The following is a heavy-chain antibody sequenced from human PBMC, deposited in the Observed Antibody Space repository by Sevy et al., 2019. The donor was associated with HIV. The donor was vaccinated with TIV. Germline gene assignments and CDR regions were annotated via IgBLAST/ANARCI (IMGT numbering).Heavy chain of an antibody. J-gene: IGHJ6*02. CDR2: MSPNSGNT. V-gene: IGHV1-8*01. CDR3: VRILSTSYYNYHALDV. CDR1: GYTFTSYD. D-gene: IGHD2-2*01. Sequence: ASVKVSFRASGYTFTSYDIHWVRQTTGQGLEWMGWMSPNSGNTGCAQKFQGRVTMTRDTSKGTAYMELSSLRSDDTAVYYCVRILSTSYYNYHALDVWGQGTTVTVSS.